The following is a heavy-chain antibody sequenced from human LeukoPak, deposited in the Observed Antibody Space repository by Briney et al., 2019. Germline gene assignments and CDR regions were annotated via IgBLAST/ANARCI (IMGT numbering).Heavy chain of an antibody. CDR3: ARRTYNWNEYYFDY. J-gene: IGHJ4*02. D-gene: IGHD1-1*01. CDR2: IYYSGST. Sequence: SETLSLTCTVSGGSISSYYWSWIRQPPGKGLEWIGYIYYSGSTNYNPSLKSRVTISVDTSKNQFSLKLSSVTAADTAVYYCARRTYNWNEYYFDYWGQGTLVTASS. V-gene: IGHV4-59*08. CDR1: GGSISSYY.